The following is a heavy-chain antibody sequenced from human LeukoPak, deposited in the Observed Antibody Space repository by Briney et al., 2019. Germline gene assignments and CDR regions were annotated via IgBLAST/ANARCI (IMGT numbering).Heavy chain of an antibody. V-gene: IGHV3-21*01. CDR3: ARGSGGYCSSTSCHQSRGAFDI. CDR2: ISSSSSYI. CDR1: GFTFSSYS. D-gene: IGHD2-2*01. J-gene: IGHJ3*02. Sequence: GGSLRLSCAASGFTFSSYSMNWVRQAPGKGLEWVSSISSSSSYIYYADSVKGRFTISRDNAKNSLYLQMNSLRAEDTAVYYCARGSGGYCSSTSCHQSRGAFDIWGQGTMVTVSS.